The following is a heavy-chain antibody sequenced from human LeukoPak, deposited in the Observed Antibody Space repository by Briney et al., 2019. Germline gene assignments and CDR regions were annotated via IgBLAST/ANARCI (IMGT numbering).Heavy chain of an antibody. D-gene: IGHD3-22*01. CDR2: IYYSGST. CDR3: ASPAWYDTSGYYKDAFDI. J-gene: IGHJ3*02. V-gene: IGHV4-38-2*02. Sequence: TSETLPLTCTVSGYSISSGYYWGWIRQPPGKGLEWIGSIYYSGSTYYNPSLKSRVTISLDTSKNQFSLKLSSVTAADTAVYYCASPAWYDTSGYYKDAFDIWGQGTVVTVSS. CDR1: GYSISSGYY.